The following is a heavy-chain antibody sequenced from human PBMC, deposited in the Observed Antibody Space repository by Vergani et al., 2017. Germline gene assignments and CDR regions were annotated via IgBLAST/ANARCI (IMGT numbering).Heavy chain of an antibody. Sequence: VQLVESGGGLVQPGGSLRLSCSASGFTFSSYAMHWVRQAPGKGLEYVSAISSNGGSTYYADSVKGRFTISRDNSKNSLYLQMNSLRAEDTAVYYCARDDPGDSSYYYYGMDVWGQGTTVTVSS. CDR2: ISSNGGST. CDR1: GFTFSSYA. D-gene: IGHD7-27*01. V-gene: IGHV3-64*04. CDR3: ARDDPGDSSYYYYGMDV. J-gene: IGHJ6*02.